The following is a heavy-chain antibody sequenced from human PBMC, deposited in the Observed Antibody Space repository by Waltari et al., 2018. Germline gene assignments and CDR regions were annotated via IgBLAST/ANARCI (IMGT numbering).Heavy chain of an antibody. CDR3: VRGYNGFEY. J-gene: IGHJ4*02. CDR1: GFTISSYE. V-gene: IGHV3-13*01. CDR2: IGTAGDT. Sequence: EVQLLESGGGLVQPGGSLRLSCAASGFTISSYEMHWARQATGKGLEWDSGIGTAGDTYSAGSVKGRFTISREDAKNSLYLQMNSLRAGDTAVYYCVRGYNGFEYWGQGTLVTVSS. D-gene: IGHD3-10*01.